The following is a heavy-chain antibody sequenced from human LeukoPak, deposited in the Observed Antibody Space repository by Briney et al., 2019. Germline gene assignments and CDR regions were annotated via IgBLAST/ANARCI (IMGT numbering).Heavy chain of an antibody. CDR1: GFTFSSYE. J-gene: IGHJ4*02. D-gene: IGHD4-23*01. CDR3: ARALWRTVVTAFGY. CDR2: ISSSGNTI. Sequence: PGGSLRLSCAATGFTFSSYEMNWVRQAPGKGLEWVSYISSSGNTIYHADSVKGRFTISGDNAKNSLYLQMNSLRAEDTAVYYCARALWRTVVTAFGYWGQGTLVTVSS. V-gene: IGHV3-48*03.